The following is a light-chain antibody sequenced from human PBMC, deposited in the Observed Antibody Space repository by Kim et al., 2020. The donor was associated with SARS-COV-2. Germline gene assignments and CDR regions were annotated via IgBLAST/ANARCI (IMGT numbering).Light chain of an antibody. CDR1: SSDVGGYNY. CDR2: DVS. J-gene: IGLJ1*01. CDR3: SSYRSSGYV. V-gene: IGLV2-14*01. Sequence: LTQPASVSGSPGQSITISCTGTSSDVGGYNYVSWYQQHPGKAPKLMIYDVSKRPSGVSNRFSGSKSGNTASLTISGLQAEDEADYYCSSYRSSGYVFGTGTKVTVL.